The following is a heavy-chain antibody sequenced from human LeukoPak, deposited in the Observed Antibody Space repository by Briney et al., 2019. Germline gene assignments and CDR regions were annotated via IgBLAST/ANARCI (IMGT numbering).Heavy chain of an antibody. CDR1: GFTFSSYA. CDR2: ISGSGGST. J-gene: IGHJ4*02. Sequence: GGSLRLSCAASGFTFSSYAMSWVRQAPGKGLEWVSAISGSGGSTYYADSVKSRFTISRDNSKNTLYLQMNSLRAEDTAVYYCAKDWSLWFGDYYFDYWGQGTLVTVSS. D-gene: IGHD3-10*01. V-gene: IGHV3-23*01. CDR3: AKDWSLWFGDYYFDY.